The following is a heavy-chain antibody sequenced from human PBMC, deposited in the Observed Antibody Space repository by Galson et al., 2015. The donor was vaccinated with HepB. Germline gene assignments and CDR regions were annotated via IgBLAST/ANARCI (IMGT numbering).Heavy chain of an antibody. CDR3: ARGGGQWLVLIWFDP. V-gene: IGHV3-30*04. J-gene: IGHJ5*02. D-gene: IGHD6-19*01. CDR1: GFTFSSYP. Sequence: SLRLSCAASGFTFSSYPMYWVRQAPGKGLEWVAVISHDGSYKYYGDSVKGRFTISRDNSKNTLYLQKTSLRAEDTAVYYCARGGGQWLVLIWFDPWGQGTLVTVSS. CDR2: ISHDGSYK.